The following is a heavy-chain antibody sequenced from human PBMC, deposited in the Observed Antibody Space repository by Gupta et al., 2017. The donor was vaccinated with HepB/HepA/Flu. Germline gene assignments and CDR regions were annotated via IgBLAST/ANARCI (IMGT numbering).Heavy chain of an antibody. CDR2: INHSGST. CDR3: ARGWFLETPALTTVAVVPGYFDY. CDR1: GGSFSGYY. J-gene: IGHJ4*02. D-gene: IGHD4-11*01. V-gene: IGHV4-34*01. Sequence: QVQLQQWGAGLLKPSATLSLTCAVYGGSFSGYYWSWIRQPPGKGLEWIGEINHSGSTNYNPSLKSRVTISVDTSKNQFSLKLSSVTAADTAVYYCARGWFLETPALTTVAVVPGYFDYWGQGTLVTVSS.